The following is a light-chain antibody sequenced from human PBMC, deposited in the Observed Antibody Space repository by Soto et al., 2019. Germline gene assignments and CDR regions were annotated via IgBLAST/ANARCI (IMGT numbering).Light chain of an antibody. CDR3: ISYRGSDTSYV. CDR1: SSDIGSYKY. J-gene: IGLJ1*01. V-gene: IGLV2-14*01. CDR2: EVR. Sequence: QSALTQPASVSGSPVQSITISCTGTSSDIGSYKYVAWYQQFPGKTPKLIIYEVRNRPSGVSFRFSGSKSGNTASLTISGLQAEDEADYYCISYRGSDTSYVFGTGTTVTVL.